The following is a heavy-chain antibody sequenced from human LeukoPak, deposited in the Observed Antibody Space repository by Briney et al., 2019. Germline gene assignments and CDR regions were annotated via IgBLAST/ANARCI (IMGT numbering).Heavy chain of an antibody. CDR2: IKQDGSEK. CDR3: ATDLANSSPRRDYFDY. D-gene: IGHD6-13*01. CDR1: GFTFSSYW. Sequence: GSLRLSCAASGFTFSSYWMSWVRQAPGKGLEWVANIKQDGSEKYYVDSVKGRLTISRDNAKNSLYLQMNSLRAEDTAVYYCATDLANSSPRRDYFDYWGQGTLVTVSS. V-gene: IGHV3-7*01. J-gene: IGHJ4*02.